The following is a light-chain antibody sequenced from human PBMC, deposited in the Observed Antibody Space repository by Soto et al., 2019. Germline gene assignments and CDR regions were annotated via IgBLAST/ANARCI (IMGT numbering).Light chain of an antibody. CDR2: AAS. V-gene: IGKV1-27*01. J-gene: IGKJ1*01. CDR1: QGISNS. CDR3: KKYNSAPWT. Sequence: DIQMTQSPSSLSASVGDRVTITCRASQGISNSLAWYQQKPGKVPKLLIYAASTLQSGVPSRFSGSGSGTDFTLTIRSLQPEDVATYYCKKYNSAPWTFGQGTKVEIK.